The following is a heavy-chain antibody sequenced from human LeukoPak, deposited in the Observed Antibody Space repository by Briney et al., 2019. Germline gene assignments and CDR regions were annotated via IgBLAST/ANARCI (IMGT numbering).Heavy chain of an antibody. D-gene: IGHD3-10*01. Sequence: PGGSLRLSCAASGFTFSSYAMSWVRQAPGKGLEWVSAISGSGGSTYYADSVKGRFTISRDNSKNTLYLQMNSLRAEDTAVYYCAKDRGYYGSGSSTNYYYYYGMDVWGQGTTVTVSS. CDR3: AKDRGYYGSGSSTNYYYYYGMDV. J-gene: IGHJ6*02. V-gene: IGHV3-23*01. CDR1: GFTFSSYA. CDR2: ISGSGGST.